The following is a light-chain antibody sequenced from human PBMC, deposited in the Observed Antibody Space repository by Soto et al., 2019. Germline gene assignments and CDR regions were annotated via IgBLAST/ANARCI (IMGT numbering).Light chain of an antibody. V-gene: IGLV2-8*01. Sequence: QSAPTQPPSASGSPGQSATISCTGTSSDVGAYNYVSWYQQYPGKAPKLIIYEVSKRPSGVTNRFSGSKSGNTASLTVSGLQPEDEADYYCSSYAGRSTWVVGGGTKLAVL. J-gene: IGLJ2*01. CDR1: SSDVGAYNY. CDR2: EVS. CDR3: SSYAGRSTWV.